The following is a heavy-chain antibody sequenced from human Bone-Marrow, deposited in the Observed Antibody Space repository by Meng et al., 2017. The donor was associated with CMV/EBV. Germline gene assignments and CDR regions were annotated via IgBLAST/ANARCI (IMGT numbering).Heavy chain of an antibody. CDR1: GFTFSSYE. Sequence: GGSLRLSCAASGFTFSSYEMNWVRQAPGKGLEWVSYISSSGSTIYYADSVKGRFTISRDNAKNSLYLQMNSLRAEDTAVYYCARDHWGANMITFGGVIDPYYYYGMDVWGQGTTVTVSS. J-gene: IGHJ6*02. CDR2: ISSSGSTI. D-gene: IGHD3-16*02. CDR3: ARDHWGANMITFGGVIDPYYYYGMDV. V-gene: IGHV3-48*03.